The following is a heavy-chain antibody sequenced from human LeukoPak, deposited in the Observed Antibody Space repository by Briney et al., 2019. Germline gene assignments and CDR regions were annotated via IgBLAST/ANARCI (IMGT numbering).Heavy chain of an antibody. Sequence: PGGSLRLSCAASGFTFSSYAMTWVRQAPGKGLEWVSAISGSGASTYYADSVKGRFTISRDNSKNTLHLQMSSLRAEDTAVYYCAKGIVNWGKSYFDYWGREPWSPSPQ. CDR1: GFTFSSYA. CDR2: ISGSGAST. J-gene: IGHJ4*02. V-gene: IGHV3-23*01. D-gene: IGHD7-27*01. CDR3: AKGIVNWGKSYFDY.